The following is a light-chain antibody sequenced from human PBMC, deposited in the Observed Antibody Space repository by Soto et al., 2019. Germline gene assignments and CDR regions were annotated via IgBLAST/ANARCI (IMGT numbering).Light chain of an antibody. J-gene: IGKJ4*01. Sequence: EIVLTQSPATLSLSPGERATLSCRASQSVSSYLAWYQQKPGQTPRLLIYDASNRATGIPARFSGSGSGTDFTLTISSLEPEDFAVYYCHQRSNCPPVFGGGTKVEIK. CDR1: QSVSSY. CDR2: DAS. CDR3: HQRSNCPPV. V-gene: IGKV3-11*01.